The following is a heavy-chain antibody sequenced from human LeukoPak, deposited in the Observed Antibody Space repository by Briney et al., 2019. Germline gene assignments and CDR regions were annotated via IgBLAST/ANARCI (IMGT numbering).Heavy chain of an antibody. J-gene: IGHJ4*02. D-gene: IGHD1-26*01. CDR3: ARGRVGATGRYHFAY. Sequence: ASVKVSCKASGYTFTSYDINWVRQATGQGLEWMGWMNPNSGNTGYAQKFQGRVTMTRNTSISTAYMELSSLRSEDTAVYYCARGRVGATGRYHFAYWGQGTLVTVSS. CDR2: MNPNSGNT. CDR1: GYTFTSYD. V-gene: IGHV1-8*01.